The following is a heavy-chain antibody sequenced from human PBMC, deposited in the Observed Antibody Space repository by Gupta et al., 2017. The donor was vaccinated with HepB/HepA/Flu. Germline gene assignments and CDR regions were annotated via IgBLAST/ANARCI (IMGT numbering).Heavy chain of an antibody. D-gene: IGHD6-13*01. CDR2: IGTLDDT. Sequence: EVQLVESGGGLVQPGGSLRLSCAASGFTFSDYDMHWVRQATGKGLEGVSAIGTLDDTYYPGSVEGRFTVSRDNARDSVYLQMKSLRVAETAVYYCVRVKGGIAAAGTTAGYFDLWGRGTLVTVSS. CDR1: GFTFSDYD. J-gene: IGHJ2*01. CDR3: VRVKGGIAAAGTTAGYFDL. V-gene: IGHV3-13*01.